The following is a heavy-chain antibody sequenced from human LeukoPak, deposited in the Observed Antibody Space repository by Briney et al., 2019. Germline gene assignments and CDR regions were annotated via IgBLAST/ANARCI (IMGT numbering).Heavy chain of an antibody. D-gene: IGHD2-2*01. V-gene: IGHV1-46*01. CDR2: INPSGGST. CDR3: ARDLEFRGPAPAAI. CDR1: GYTFTSYY. J-gene: IGHJ4*02. Sequence: RASVKVSCKASGYTFTSYYMHWVRQAPGQGLEWMGIINPSGGSTSYAQKFQGRVTMTTDTSTSTAYMELRSLRSDDTAVYYCARDLEFRGPAPAAIWGQGTLVTVSS.